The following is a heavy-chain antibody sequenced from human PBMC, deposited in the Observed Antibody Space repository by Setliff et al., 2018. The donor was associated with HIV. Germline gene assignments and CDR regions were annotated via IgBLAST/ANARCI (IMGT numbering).Heavy chain of an antibody. V-gene: IGHV1-69*13. D-gene: IGHD2-15*01. J-gene: IGHJ5*02. CDR3: ARDRFCSRGSCYEPNWFDP. Sequence: WASVKVSCKASGDSLNAYGVTWVRQTPGQGLEWMGGVIPLFNKSNVAQKFRDRVTVTADESANAFYMELNGLTSDDSATYYCARDRFCSRGSCYEPNWFDPWGQGTLVTVSS. CDR1: GDSLNAYG. CDR2: VIPLFNKS.